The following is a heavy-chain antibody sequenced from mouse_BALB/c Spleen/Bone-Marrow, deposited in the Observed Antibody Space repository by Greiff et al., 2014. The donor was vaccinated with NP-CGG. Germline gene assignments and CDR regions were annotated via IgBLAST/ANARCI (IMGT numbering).Heavy chain of an antibody. CDR1: GFSLTSYG. CDR3: AKRGNYGYFDY. J-gene: IGHJ2*01. V-gene: IGHV2-5-1*01. Sequence: QVHVKQSGPSLVQPSQSLSITCTVSGFSLTSYGVHWVRQSPGKGLEWLGVIWRGGSTDYNAAFMSRLSITKDNSKSQFFFKMNSLQADDTARNYCAKRGNYGYFDYWGQGTTLTVPS. D-gene: IGHD2-1*01. CDR2: IWRGGST.